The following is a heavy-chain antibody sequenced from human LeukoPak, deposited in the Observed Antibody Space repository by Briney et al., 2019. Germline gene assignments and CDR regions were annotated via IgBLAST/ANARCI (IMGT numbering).Heavy chain of an antibody. CDR3: ASGAVTTVDYFDY. D-gene: IGHD4-17*01. CDR1: GGSISSGDYY. V-gene: IGHV4-30-4*01. J-gene: IGHJ4*02. CDR2: IYYSGST. Sequence: SQTLSLTCTVSGGSISSGDYYWSWIRQPPGKGLEWIGYIYYSGSTYYNPSLKSRVTISVDTSKNQFSLKLSSVTAADTAVYYCASGAVTTVDYFDYRGQGTLVTVSS.